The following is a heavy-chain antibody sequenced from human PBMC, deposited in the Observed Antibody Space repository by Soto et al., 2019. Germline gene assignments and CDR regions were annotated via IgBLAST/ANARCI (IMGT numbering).Heavy chain of an antibody. CDR2: ISYDGSNK. J-gene: IGHJ6*03. CDR1: GFTFSSYG. V-gene: IGHV3-30*18. Sequence: GGSLRLSCAASGFTFSSYGMHWVRQAPGKGLEWVAVISYDGSNKYYADSVKGRFTISRDNSKNTLYLQMNSLRAEDTAVYYFAKVGGGGRTSIIDHTHWTYYYYYYMDVWGKGTTVTVSS. CDR3: AKVGGGGRTSIIDHTHWTYYYYYYMDV. D-gene: IGHD3-16*01.